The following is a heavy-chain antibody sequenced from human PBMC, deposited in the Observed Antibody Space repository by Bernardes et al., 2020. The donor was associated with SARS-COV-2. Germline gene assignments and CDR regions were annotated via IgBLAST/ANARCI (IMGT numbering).Heavy chain of an antibody. Sequence: SEPLSLTCAVSGESISSGGYSWNWLRQPPGKGLEWIGYIYHSGSAYYSPSLKSRVIMSVDRSKNQFSLKLTSVTAADTAVYYCARVSTTATRGIDYWGQGNLVTVSS. CDR1: GESISSGGYS. CDR2: IYHSGSA. V-gene: IGHV4-30-2*01. D-gene: IGHD4-4*01. J-gene: IGHJ4*02. CDR3: ARVSTTATRGIDY.